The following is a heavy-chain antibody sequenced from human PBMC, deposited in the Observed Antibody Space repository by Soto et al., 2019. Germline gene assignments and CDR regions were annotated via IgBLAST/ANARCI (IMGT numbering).Heavy chain of an antibody. J-gene: IGHJ6*02. V-gene: IGHV1-69*11. D-gene: IGHD3-16*02. CDR1: GGTFSSCC. CDR3: ARWPQPRYTADPYAVDV. Sequence: SVNVSCKSSGGTFSSCCFSWVRRAPGQGLEWMGMIVPSLDTTNYAQKFQARVTITADEVTSTAYMELRSLRSEDTAVYYCARWPQPRYTADPYAVDVWGQGTRVTVSS. CDR2: IVPSLDTT.